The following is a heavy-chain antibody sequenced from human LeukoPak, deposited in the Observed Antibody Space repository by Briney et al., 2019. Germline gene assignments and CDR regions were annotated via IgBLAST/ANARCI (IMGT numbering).Heavy chain of an antibody. CDR2: ISGSGGST. CDR1: GFTFSSYA. CDR3: AKQCGTMVRGVIDHFDY. D-gene: IGHD3-10*01. V-gene: IGHV3-23*01. Sequence: GGSLRLSCAASGFTFSSYAMSWVRQAPGKGLEWVSVISGSGGSTYYADSVKGRFTISRDNSKNTLYLQMNSLRAEDTAVYYCAKQCGTMVRGVIDHFDYWGQGTLVTVSS. J-gene: IGHJ4*02.